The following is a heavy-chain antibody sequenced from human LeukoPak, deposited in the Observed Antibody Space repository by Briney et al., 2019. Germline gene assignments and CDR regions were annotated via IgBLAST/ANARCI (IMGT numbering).Heavy chain of an antibody. J-gene: IGHJ3*02. CDR2: IWYDGSNK. V-gene: IGHV3-33*01. Sequence: PGGSLRLSCAASGFTFSSYGMHWVRQAPGKGLEWVAVIWYDGSNKYYADSVKGRFIISRDNSKNTLYLQMNSLRAEDTAVYYCARDGAPMVPDAFDIWGQGTMVTVSS. CDR3: ARDGAPMVPDAFDI. CDR1: GFTFSSYG. D-gene: IGHD3-10*01.